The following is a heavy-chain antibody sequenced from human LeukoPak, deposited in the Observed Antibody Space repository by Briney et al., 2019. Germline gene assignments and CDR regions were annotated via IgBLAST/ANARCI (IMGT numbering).Heavy chain of an antibody. CDR3: ASAGYCSGASCPYYFDY. CDR2: VGPSGTRT. V-gene: IGHV3-23*01. CDR1: GFTFSNHG. J-gene: IGHJ4*02. D-gene: IGHD2-15*01. Sequence: GGTLRLSCAASGFTFSNHGMNWVRQAPGMGLEWVSGVGPSGTRTYYADSVKGRFTISRDNSKNTLYLQMNSLRAEDTAVYYCASAGYCSGASCPYYFDYWGQGTLVTVSS.